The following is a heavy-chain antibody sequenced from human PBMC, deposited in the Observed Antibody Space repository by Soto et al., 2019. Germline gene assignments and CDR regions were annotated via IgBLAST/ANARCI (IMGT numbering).Heavy chain of an antibody. CDR3: ARDRGVNHYGSGNLFDY. D-gene: IGHD3-10*01. CDR1: EFTFSSYS. CDR2: IWYDGSNK. J-gene: IGHJ4*02. V-gene: IGHV3-33*01. Sequence: QVQLVESGGGVVQPGRSLRLSCTASEFTFSSYSMHWVRQAPGKGLEWVALIWYDGSNKYYADSVKGRFTISRVNSQNTLYLQMNSLRAEYTAVYYRARDRGVNHYGSGNLFDYWGQGTLVTVSS.